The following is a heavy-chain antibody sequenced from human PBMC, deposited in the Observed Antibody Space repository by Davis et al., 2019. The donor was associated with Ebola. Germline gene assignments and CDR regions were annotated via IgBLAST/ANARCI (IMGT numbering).Heavy chain of an antibody. J-gene: IGHJ4*02. CDR3: ARDFPPSGWAADFDY. Sequence: GESLKISCAASGFTVSSSYMSWVRQAPGKGLEWVSVIYSAGTTYYADSVKGRFTISRDNSKNTLYLQMNSLRAEDTAVYYCARDFPPSGWAADFDYWGQGTLVTVSS. CDR2: IYSAGTT. V-gene: IGHV3-66*01. D-gene: IGHD6-19*01. CDR1: GFTVSSSY.